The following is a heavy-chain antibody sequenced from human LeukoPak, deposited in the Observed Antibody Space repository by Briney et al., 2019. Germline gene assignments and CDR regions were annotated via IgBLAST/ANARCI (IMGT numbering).Heavy chain of an antibody. D-gene: IGHD4-17*01. CDR3: ASYGDYTPLGY. Sequence: GASVKVSCKASGGTFSSYAISWVRQAPGQGLEWMGRIIPILGIANYAQKFQGRVTITADKSTSTAYMELSSLRSEDTAVYYCASYGDYTPLGYWGQGTLVTVSS. CDR1: GGTFSSYA. J-gene: IGHJ4*02. CDR2: IIPILGIA. V-gene: IGHV1-69*04.